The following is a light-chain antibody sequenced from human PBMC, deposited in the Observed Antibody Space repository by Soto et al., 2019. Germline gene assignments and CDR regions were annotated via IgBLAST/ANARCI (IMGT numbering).Light chain of an antibody. Sequence: QSVLTQPASVSGSPGQSITISCTGTSSDVGGYNFVSWYQQPPGKAPKLMIYDVSNRPSGLSNRFSGSKSGNTASLTISGLQAEDEADYYGSSYTSSSPFVFGTGTKVTVL. CDR1: SSDVGGYNF. CDR2: DVS. J-gene: IGLJ1*01. V-gene: IGLV2-14*01. CDR3: SSYTSSSPFV.